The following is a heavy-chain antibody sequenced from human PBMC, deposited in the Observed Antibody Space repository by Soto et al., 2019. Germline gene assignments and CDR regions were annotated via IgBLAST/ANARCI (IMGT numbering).Heavy chain of an antibody. CDR2: IIPIFGTA. J-gene: IGHJ4*02. Sequence: SVKVSCKASGGTFSSYAISWVRQAPGQGLEWMGGIIPIFGTANYAQKFQGRVTITADESTSTAYMELSSPRSEDTAVYYCARDAHYYDSSGSPSPLDYWGQGTLVTVSS. CDR3: ARDAHYYDSSGSPSPLDY. CDR1: GGTFSSYA. D-gene: IGHD3-22*01. V-gene: IGHV1-69*13.